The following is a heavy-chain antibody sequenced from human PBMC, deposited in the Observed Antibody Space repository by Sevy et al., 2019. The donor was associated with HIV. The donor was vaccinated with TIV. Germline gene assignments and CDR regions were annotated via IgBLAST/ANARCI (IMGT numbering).Heavy chain of an antibody. Sequence: GGSLSLSCAASGFTFSNYWMNWVRQAPGKGLEWVAHIKQDGSEKNNVDAVKGRATNSRDNSLNLVYLQMNSLGAEDTAVDFCAREGYYDYIWGSYRYCNDYWGQGTLVTVSS. CDR2: IKQDGSEK. CDR3: AREGYYDYIWGSYRYCNDY. V-gene: IGHV3-7*01. CDR1: GFTFSNYW. J-gene: IGHJ4*02. D-gene: IGHD3-16*02.